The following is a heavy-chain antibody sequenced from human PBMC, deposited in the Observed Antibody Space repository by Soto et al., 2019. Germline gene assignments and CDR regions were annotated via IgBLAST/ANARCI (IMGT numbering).Heavy chain of an antibody. CDR1: GFTFSSYW. CDR3: ASPIPDYCGGDCYSPAEYFQH. Sequence: GGSLRLSCAASGFTFSSYWMSWVRQAPGKGLEWVANIKQDGSEKYYVDSVKGRFTISRDNAKNSLYLQMNSLRAEDTAVYYCASPIPDYCGGDCYSPAEYFQHWGQGTLVTVSS. CDR2: IKQDGSEK. J-gene: IGHJ1*01. D-gene: IGHD2-21*01. V-gene: IGHV3-7*01.